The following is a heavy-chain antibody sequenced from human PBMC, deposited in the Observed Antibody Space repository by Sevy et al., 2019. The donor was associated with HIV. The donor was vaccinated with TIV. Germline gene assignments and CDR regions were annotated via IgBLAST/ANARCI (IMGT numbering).Heavy chain of an antibody. V-gene: IGHV3-11*04. D-gene: IGHD1-26*01. CDR1: GFIFSDYY. Sequence: GGSLRLSCAASGFIFSDYYMNWIRQAPGKGLEWVSYISSTSGSDIYYADSVKGRFTISRDNAKNSLYLQMNRVRAEDTAVYYCAKRLVSWDGMDVWGQGTTVTVSS. CDR2: ISSTSGSDI. J-gene: IGHJ6*02. CDR3: AKRLVSWDGMDV.